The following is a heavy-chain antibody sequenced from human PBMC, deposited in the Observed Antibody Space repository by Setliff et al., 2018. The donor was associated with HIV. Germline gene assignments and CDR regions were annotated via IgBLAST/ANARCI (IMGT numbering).Heavy chain of an antibody. CDR2: IHYTGNT. D-gene: IGHD2-15*01. V-gene: IGHV4-39*02. CDR1: GDSITRSTYY. CDR3: AREADGIDY. J-gene: IGHJ4*02. Sequence: ETLSLTCTVSGDSITRSTYYWGWIRQPPGKGLQWIGSIHYTGNTYSNPSLKSRVTISVDAPKNQISLKLTSVTAADTAIYFCAREADGIDYWGQGSLVTSPQ.